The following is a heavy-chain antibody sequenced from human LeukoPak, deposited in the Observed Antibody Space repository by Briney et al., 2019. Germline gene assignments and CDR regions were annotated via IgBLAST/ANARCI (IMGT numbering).Heavy chain of an antibody. J-gene: IGHJ4*02. Sequence: SETLSLTCTVSGGSIGSYYWSWIRQPPGRGLEWIGYIYYSGSTNYNPSLKSRVTISVDTSKNQFSLKLSSVTAADTAVYYCARQSYYYDSSGYYGPLGYWGQGTLVTVPS. CDR2: IYYSGST. CDR1: GGSIGSYY. CDR3: ARQSYYYDSSGYYGPLGY. V-gene: IGHV4-59*01. D-gene: IGHD3-22*01.